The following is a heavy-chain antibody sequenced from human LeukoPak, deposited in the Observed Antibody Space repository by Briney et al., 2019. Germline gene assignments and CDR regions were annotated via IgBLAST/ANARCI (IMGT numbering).Heavy chain of an antibody. Sequence: LXXXVSXGSIXXXDWSXXXXXAXXXXXXXXXXXXSGSTNYNPSLKSRVTMSVDTSKNQFSLKLSSVTAADTAVYYCARARTLGYCSSTSCLGWFDPWGQGTLVTVSS. CDR3: ARARTLGYCSSTSCLGWFDP. V-gene: IGHV4-4*07. CDR1: XGSIXXXD. D-gene: IGHD2-2*01. J-gene: IGHJ5*02. CDR2: XXXSGST.